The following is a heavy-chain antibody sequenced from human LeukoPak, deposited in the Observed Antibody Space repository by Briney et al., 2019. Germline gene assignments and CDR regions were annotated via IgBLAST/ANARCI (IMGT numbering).Heavy chain of an antibody. J-gene: IGHJ4*02. D-gene: IGHD6-13*01. CDR2: ISGSGGST. CDR3: ARDSSSWYRFDY. V-gene: IGHV3-23*01. CDR1: GFTFSSYG. Sequence: PGGSLRLSCAASGFTFSSYGMSWVRQAPGKGLEWVSAISGSGGSTYYADSVKGRFTISRDNAKNSLYLQMNSLRAEDTAVYYCARDSSSWYRFDYWGQGTLVTVSS.